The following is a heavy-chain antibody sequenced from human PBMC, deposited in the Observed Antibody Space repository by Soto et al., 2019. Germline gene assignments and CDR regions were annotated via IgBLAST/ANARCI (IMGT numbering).Heavy chain of an antibody. D-gene: IGHD1-7*01. V-gene: IGHV6-1*01. Sequence: QVQLQESGPGLVKPSQTLSLTCAISGDSVSSNSAAWNWIRLSPSRGLEWLERTYYRSRWYNDYAVSVRSRITVNPDTSKNQFSLQLTSVTPEDTAVYYCAGTTSHQWYYMDVWGKGTTVTVSS. CDR1: GDSVSSNSAA. J-gene: IGHJ6*03. CDR2: TYYRSRWYN. CDR3: AGTTSHQWYYMDV.